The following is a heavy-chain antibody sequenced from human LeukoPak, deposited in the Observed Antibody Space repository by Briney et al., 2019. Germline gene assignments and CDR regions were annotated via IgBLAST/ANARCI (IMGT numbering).Heavy chain of an antibody. V-gene: IGHV3-11*04. Sequence: GGSLRLSCAASGFIFSDYYMSWIRQAPGKGLEWVSYISSSGSTMYYTDSVKGRFTLSRDNSKNTLYLQMDSLRTEDTAVYYCARDMDTSGHFSWFDPWGQGARVTVSS. D-gene: IGHD3-22*01. J-gene: IGHJ5*02. CDR3: ARDMDTSGHFSWFDP. CDR2: ISSSGSTM. CDR1: GFIFSDYY.